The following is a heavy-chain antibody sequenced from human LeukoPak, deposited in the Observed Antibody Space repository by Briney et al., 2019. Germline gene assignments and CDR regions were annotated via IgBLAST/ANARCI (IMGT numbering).Heavy chain of an antibody. V-gene: IGHV1-45*02. J-gene: IGHJ4*02. CDR1: GYTFTYRY. D-gene: IGHD2-2*01. CDR2: ITPFNGNT. CDR3: ASEYCSSTSCHPNYFDY. Sequence: SVKVSCKASGYTFTYRYLHWVRQAPGQALEWMGWITPFNGNTNYAQKFQDRVTITRDRSMSTAYMELSSLRSEDTAMYYCASEYCSSTSCHPNYFDYWGQGTLVTVSS.